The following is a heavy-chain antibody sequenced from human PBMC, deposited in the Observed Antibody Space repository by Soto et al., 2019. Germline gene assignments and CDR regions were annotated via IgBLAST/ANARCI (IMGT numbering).Heavy chain of an antibody. CDR2: ISAYSGNT. Sequence: ASVKVACKTAGYAKTIDRISWVRQTTGQGLEWMGWISAYSGNTNYAQKLQGRVTMTTDTSTNTAYMELRSLRSDDTAVYYCARGYCSSTSCYTRKNYYYGMDVWGQGTTVTVSS. CDR3: ARGYCSSTSCYTRKNYYYGMDV. CDR1: GYAKTIDR. D-gene: IGHD2-2*02. J-gene: IGHJ6*02. V-gene: IGHV1-18*01.